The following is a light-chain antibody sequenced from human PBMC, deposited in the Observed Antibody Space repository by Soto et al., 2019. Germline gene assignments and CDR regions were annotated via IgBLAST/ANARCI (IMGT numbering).Light chain of an antibody. V-gene: IGKV3-20*01. CDR1: QTVRNAY. J-gene: IGKJ5*01. CDR2: DAS. CDR3: RQYGSSTRT. Sequence: VLTQSPGTLALSPGGRATLSCSASQTVRNAYLAWYQQKXGQAPRLLIYDASSRATGIPDRFSGSGAGTEFTRSIGRLEPEDFEVDDCRQYGSSTRTFRQGTRLEIK.